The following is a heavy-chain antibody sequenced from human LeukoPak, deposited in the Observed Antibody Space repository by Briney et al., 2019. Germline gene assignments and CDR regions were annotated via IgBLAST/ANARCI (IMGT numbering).Heavy chain of an antibody. Sequence: GGSLRLSCAASGFTFSTYGMHWVRQAPGKGLEWVSFIRYVGINKYYADSVKGRFTISRDNSKNTLYLQMNSLRAEDTAVYYCAKRITMVRGATTFDYWGQGTLVTVSS. CDR3: AKRITMVRGATTFDY. CDR2: IRYVGINK. V-gene: IGHV3-30*02. D-gene: IGHD3-10*01. J-gene: IGHJ4*02. CDR1: GFTFSTYG.